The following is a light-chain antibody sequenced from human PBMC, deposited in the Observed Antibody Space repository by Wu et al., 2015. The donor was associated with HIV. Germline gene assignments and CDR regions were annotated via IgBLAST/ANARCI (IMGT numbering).Light chain of an antibody. V-gene: IGKV1-5*03. CDR1: RNANNW. CDR3: QQYNSWT. Sequence: DVQMTQSPSALSASIGDRVTITCRASRNANNWLAWYQQKPGKAPKLLIYKASKLESGVPSRFSGSGSGTQFTLTISSVQPDDFATYYCQQYNSWTFGQGTKVDIK. J-gene: IGKJ1*01. CDR2: KAS.